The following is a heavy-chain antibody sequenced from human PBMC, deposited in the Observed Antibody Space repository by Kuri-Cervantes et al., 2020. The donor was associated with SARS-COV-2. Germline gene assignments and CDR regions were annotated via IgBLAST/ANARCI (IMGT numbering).Heavy chain of an antibody. J-gene: IGHJ5*02. CDR1: GGSMRLGSDY. V-gene: IGHV4-61*09. D-gene: IGHD3-10*01. Sequence: SETLSLTCTVSGGSMRLGSDYWSWLRQPAGKALEWLGYIYTSGSTNYNPSLKSRVTISVDTSKNQFSLKLSSVTAADTAVYYCARDKLWFGELTNWFDPWGQGTLVTVSS. CDR2: IYTSGST. CDR3: ARDKLWFGELTNWFDP.